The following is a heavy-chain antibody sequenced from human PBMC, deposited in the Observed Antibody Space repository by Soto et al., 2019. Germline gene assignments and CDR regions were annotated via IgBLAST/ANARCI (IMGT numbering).Heavy chain of an antibody. J-gene: IGHJ4*02. CDR2: IQHSGST. D-gene: IGHD6-19*01. V-gene: IGHV4-4*02. CDR3: ARGPSSGWYFEY. Sequence: VQLQESGPGLVKPSGTLSLTCAVSGGAISGSNWWSWVRQPPGKGLEWIAEIQHSGSTNYNPSLKGRLTRSVDRSKNRFSLNLSSVTAADTAVYYGARGPSSGWYFEYWGQGTLVTVST. CDR1: GGAISGSNW.